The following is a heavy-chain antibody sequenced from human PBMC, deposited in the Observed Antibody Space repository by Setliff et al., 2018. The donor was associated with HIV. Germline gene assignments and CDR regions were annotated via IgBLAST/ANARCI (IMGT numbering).Heavy chain of an antibody. V-gene: IGHV4-39*01. J-gene: IGHJ3*02. CDR3: ARSKTFYDFWGGYYTHGAFKI. D-gene: IGHD3-3*01. CDR2: IFYSGIT. Sequence: PSETLSLTCTVSGGSFTSRSYYWGWIRQPPGKGLEWIGSIFYSGITYYNPSLKSRATISVDTSKNQFSLNLTSVTAADTAVYYCARSKTFYDFWGGYYTHGAFKIWGLGTMVTVS. CDR1: GGSFTSRSYY.